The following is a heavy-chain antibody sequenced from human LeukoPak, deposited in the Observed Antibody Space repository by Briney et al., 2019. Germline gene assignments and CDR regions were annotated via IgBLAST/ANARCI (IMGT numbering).Heavy chain of an antibody. D-gene: IGHD1-26*01. CDR1: GGSIKNYY. CDR3: ARDREFSGSYPDAFDS. CDR2: IYYSGST. Sequence: SETLSLTCSVSGGSIKNYYWSWIRQPPGKGLEWIGYIYYSGSTNYNPSPKSRVAMSVDTSKNQFSLKLRSVTAADPAVYYCARDREFSGSYPDAFDSWSEGRLVTVSS. J-gene: IGHJ3*02. V-gene: IGHV4-59*01.